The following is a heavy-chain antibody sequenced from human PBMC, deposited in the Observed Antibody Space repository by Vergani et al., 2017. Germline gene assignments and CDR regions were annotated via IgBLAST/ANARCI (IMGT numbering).Heavy chain of an antibody. CDR1: GGSISSGDYY. CDR2: IYYSGST. J-gene: IGHJ4*02. D-gene: IGHD3-22*01. Sequence: QVQLQESGPGLVKPSQTLSLTCTVSGGSISSGDYYWSWIRQPPGKGLEWIGYIYYSGSTYYNPSLKSRVTISVDTSKNQFSLKLSSVTAADTAVYYCARGNDSSGYYQYXFDYWGQGTLVTVSS. CDR3: ARGNDSSGYYQYXFDY. V-gene: IGHV4-30-4*01.